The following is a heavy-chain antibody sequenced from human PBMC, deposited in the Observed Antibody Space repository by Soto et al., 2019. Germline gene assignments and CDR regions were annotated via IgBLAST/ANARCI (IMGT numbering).Heavy chain of an antibody. V-gene: IGHV4-59*01. CDR3: ARVGKYCSGGSCYSYYFDY. J-gene: IGHJ4*02. D-gene: IGHD2-15*01. CDR2: IYYSGST. Sequence: SETLSLTCTVSGGSISSYYWSWIRQPPGKGLEWIGYIYYSGSTNYNPSLKSRVTVSVDTSKNQFSLKLSSVTAADTAVYYCARVGKYCSGGSCYSYYFDYWGQGTLVTVSS. CDR1: GGSISSYY.